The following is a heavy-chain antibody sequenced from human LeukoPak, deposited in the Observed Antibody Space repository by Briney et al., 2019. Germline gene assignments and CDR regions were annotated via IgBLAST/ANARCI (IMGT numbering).Heavy chain of an antibody. V-gene: IGHV3-23*01. CDR2: ISGSGGST. CDR1: GFTFSSYA. D-gene: IGHD5-18*01. J-gene: IGHJ4*02. CDR3: ANRGYSYGFHY. Sequence: PGGSLRLSCAASGFTFSSYAMSWVRQAPGMGLEWVSTISGSGGSTYYADSVKGRFTISRDNAKNTLYLQMNSLRAEDTAVYYCANRGYSYGFHYWGQGTLVTVSS.